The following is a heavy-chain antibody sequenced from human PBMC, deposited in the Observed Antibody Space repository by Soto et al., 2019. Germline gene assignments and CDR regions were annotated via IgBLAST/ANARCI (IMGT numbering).Heavy chain of an antibody. D-gene: IGHD2-15*01. CDR1: GFTFSDYY. V-gene: IGHV3-11*01. Sequence: QVQLVESGGGLVKPGGSLRLSCVASGFTFSDYYMSWIRQAPGKGLQWVSYSSSSGNTTYYADSVKGRFTISRDNAKKTLYLQMNSLRAEDTAVYYCARDSCSGASCHRNWFDSWGQGTLVTVSS. CDR2: SSSSGNTT. CDR3: ARDSCSGASCHRNWFDS. J-gene: IGHJ5*01.